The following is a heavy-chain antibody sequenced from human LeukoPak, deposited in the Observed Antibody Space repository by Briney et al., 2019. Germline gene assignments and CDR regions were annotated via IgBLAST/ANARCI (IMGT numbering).Heavy chain of an antibody. J-gene: IGHJ4*02. D-gene: IGHD5-12*01. V-gene: IGHV1-69*05. Sequence: SVKVSCKASGGTFSSYAISWVRQAPGQGLEWMGGIIPIFGTANYAQKFQGRFTITTDESTSTAYMDLISLRSEDTAVYYCARWTIVATTYYFDYWGQGTLVTVSS. CDR2: IIPIFGTA. CDR1: GGTFSSYA. CDR3: ARWTIVATTYYFDY.